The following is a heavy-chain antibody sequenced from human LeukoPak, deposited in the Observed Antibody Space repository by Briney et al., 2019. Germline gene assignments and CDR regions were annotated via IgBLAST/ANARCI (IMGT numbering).Heavy chain of an antibody. CDR3: ARQLAYYYGSGTPERFDP. V-gene: IGHV2-5*02. Sequence: SGPTLVKPTQTLTLTCTFSGFSLSTSGVGVGWIRQPPGKALEWLALIYWDDDKRYSPSLKSRLTITKDTSKNQVVLTMTNMDPVDTATYYCARQLAYYYGSGTPERFDPWGQGTLVTVSS. CDR1: GFSLSTSGVG. J-gene: IGHJ5*02. CDR2: IYWDDDK. D-gene: IGHD3-10*01.